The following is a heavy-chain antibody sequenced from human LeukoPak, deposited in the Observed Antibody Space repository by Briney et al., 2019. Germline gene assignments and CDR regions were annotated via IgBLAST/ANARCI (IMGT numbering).Heavy chain of an antibody. CDR1: GFSFSSHA. D-gene: IGHD1-26*01. CDR3: AKVEWELLHYFDY. J-gene: IGHJ4*02. Sequence: GGSLRLSCAASGFSFSSHAMTWVRQAPGKGLEWVSVISGGGGTTYYADSVKGRFTISRDNSKNTLYLQMNSLRAEDTAVYYCAKVEWELLHYFDYWGQGTLVTVSS. V-gene: IGHV3-23*01. CDR2: ISGGGGTT.